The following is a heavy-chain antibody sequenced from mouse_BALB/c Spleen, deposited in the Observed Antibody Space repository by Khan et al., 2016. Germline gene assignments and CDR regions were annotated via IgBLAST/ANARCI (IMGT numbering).Heavy chain of an antibody. Sequence: EVQLQESGPSLVKPSQTLSLTCSVTGDSITSGYWNWIRKSPGNKLDYKGYISYSGGAYYNPPLKSRIPTTTDTSENQYTLQLNSVTTEDTARNYCARYSGDWYFDVWGAGTPVTVSS. CDR1: GDSITSGY. CDR2: ISYSGGA. J-gene: IGHJ1*01. V-gene: IGHV3-8*02. CDR3: ARYSGDWYFDV.